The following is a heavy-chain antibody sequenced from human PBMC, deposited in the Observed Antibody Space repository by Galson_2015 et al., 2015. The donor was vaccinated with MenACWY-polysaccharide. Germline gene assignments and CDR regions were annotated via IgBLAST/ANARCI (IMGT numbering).Heavy chain of an antibody. Sequence: SETLSLTCSVPGGSINNSYWTWIRQPAGKGLEWIGRMYTTGSTNSNPSLKSRLTMSLVTSKNQFSLKLSSVTAADTAVYYCARVRGGQWPRYSMDVWGQGTTVTVSS. CDR1: GGSINNSY. V-gene: IGHV4-4*07. D-gene: IGHD6-19*01. CDR2: MYTTGST. CDR3: ARVRGGQWPRYSMDV. J-gene: IGHJ6*02.